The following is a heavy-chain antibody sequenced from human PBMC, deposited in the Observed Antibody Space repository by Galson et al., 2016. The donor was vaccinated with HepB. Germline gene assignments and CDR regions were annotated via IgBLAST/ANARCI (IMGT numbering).Heavy chain of an antibody. CDR1: GFTFSGYT. J-gene: IGHJ4*02. D-gene: IGHD4-11*01. CDR2: ISSSSTYI. CDR3: ARDTEDYRMDY. V-gene: IGHV3-21*01. Sequence: SLRLSCAASGFTFSGYTMNWVRRSPGKGLEWVSSISSSSTYIHYEDSVKGRFTISRDNAKNSLYLQMNSLRAEDTAVYYCARDTEDYRMDYWGQGTLVTVSS.